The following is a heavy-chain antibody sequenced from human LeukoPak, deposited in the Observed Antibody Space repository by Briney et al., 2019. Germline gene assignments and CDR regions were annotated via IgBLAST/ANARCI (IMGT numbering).Heavy chain of an antibody. D-gene: IGHD2-2*01. CDR2: ISSSSSYI. V-gene: IGHV3-21*01. Sequence: PGGSLRPSCAASGFTFSSYSMNWVRQAPGKGLEWVSSISSSSSYIYYADSVKGRFTISRDNAKNSLYLQMNSLRAEDTAVYYCAVYYSSTSCYDAFDIWGQGTMVTVSS. J-gene: IGHJ3*02. CDR3: AVYYSSTSCYDAFDI. CDR1: GFTFSSYS.